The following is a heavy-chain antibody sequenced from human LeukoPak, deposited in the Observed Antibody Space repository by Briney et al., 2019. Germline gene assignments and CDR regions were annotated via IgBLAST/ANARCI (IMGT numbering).Heavy chain of an antibody. D-gene: IGHD3-10*01. CDR2: IYNSGST. Sequence: SETLSLTCTASGGTISSYYWSWIRQPPGKGLEWIGYIYNSGSTNYNPSLKSRVTISVDTSRNQFSLKLSSVTAADTAVYYCARTRSYYYGSGSLEGEYYFDYWGQGTLVTVSS. V-gene: IGHV4-59*08. CDR1: GGTISSYY. CDR3: ARTRSYYYGSGSLEGEYYFDY. J-gene: IGHJ4*02.